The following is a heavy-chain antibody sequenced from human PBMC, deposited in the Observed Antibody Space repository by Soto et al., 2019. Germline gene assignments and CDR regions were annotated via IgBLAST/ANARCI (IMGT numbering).Heavy chain of an antibody. CDR3: TRVMQGSSRPSDY. V-gene: IGHV3-72*01. CDR1: EFTFSHHY. CDR2: IKNKANSYTT. Sequence: EVQLVESGGGLVQPEGSLRLSCADSEFTFSHHYMDWVRHAPGKGLEWVGRIKNKANSYTTEYAAPVKGRFIISRDDSKNSVFLQMNRLKTDDTAVYYCTRVMQGSSRPSDYWGQGILVTVSS. J-gene: IGHJ4*02. D-gene: IGHD6-13*01.